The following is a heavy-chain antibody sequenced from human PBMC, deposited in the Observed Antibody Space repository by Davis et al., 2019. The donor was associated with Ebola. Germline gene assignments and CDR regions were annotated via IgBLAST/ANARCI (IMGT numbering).Heavy chain of an antibody. CDR2: IYRSGYT. D-gene: IGHD3-9*01. CDR3: ARELLDDILTGDWDAVYFDY. Sequence: PSETLSLTCTVSGYSIINGYFWGWIRQSPGKGLEWIGSIYRSGYTYYNPSLKSRVTISVDTSKNQVSLKLNSVTAADTAVYYCARELLDDILTGDWDAVYFDYWGQGTLVTVSS. CDR1: GYSIINGYF. J-gene: IGHJ4*02. V-gene: IGHV4-38-2*02.